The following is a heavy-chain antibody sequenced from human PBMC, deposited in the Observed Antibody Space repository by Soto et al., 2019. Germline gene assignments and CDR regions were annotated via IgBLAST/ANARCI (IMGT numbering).Heavy chain of an antibody. Sequence: QLQLQESGPGLVKPSETLSLTCTVSGGSISSSSYYWGWIRQPPGKGLEWSGSIYYSGSTYYNPYLKSRVTISVDTSKNQFSLKLSSVTAADTAVYYCARIYYDSVFDYWGQGTLVTVSS. CDR3: ARIYYDSVFDY. D-gene: IGHD3-22*01. J-gene: IGHJ4*02. CDR2: IYYSGST. CDR1: GGSISSSSYY. V-gene: IGHV4-39*01.